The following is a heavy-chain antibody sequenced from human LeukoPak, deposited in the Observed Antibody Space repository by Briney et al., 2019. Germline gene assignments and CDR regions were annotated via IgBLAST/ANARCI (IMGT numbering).Heavy chain of an antibody. CDR1: GGSISSSNW. J-gene: IGHJ1*01. V-gene: IGHV4-4*02. CDR2: IYHSGST. D-gene: IGHD6-19*01. CDR3: ARGFSSAWYAEFFQH. Sequence: SGTLSPTCAVSGGSISSSNWWSWVRQPPGKGLEWIGEIYHSGSTNYNPSLMSRVTISVDTSKSQFSLKLTSVTAADTAVYYCARGFSSAWYAEFFQHWGQGTLVAVSS.